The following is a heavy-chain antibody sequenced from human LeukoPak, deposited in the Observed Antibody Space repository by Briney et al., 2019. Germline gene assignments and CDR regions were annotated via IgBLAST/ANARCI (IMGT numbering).Heavy chain of an antibody. J-gene: IGHJ4*02. CDR2: IYYSGHT. CDR1: GGSISSGDYY. V-gene: IGHV4-61*08. CDR3: ARGDYDLIDY. D-gene: IGHD3-22*01. Sequence: SETLSLTCTVSGGSISSGDYYWSWIRQPPGKGLEWIGYIYYSGHTNYNPSLKIRVTISVDPSKNQFSLKLTSVTAADTAVYYCARGDYDLIDYWGQGTLVTVSS.